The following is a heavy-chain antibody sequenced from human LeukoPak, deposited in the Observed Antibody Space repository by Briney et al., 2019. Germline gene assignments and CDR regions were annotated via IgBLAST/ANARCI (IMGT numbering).Heavy chain of an antibody. Sequence: SETLSLTCTVSGGSISSYYWSWIRQPAGKGLEWIGRIYTSGSTNYNPSLKSRVTMSVDTSKNQFSLKLSSVTAADTAVYYCARDKTFLAREYSSSSVAFDIWGQGTMVTVSS. D-gene: IGHD6-6*01. J-gene: IGHJ3*02. CDR3: ARDKTFLAREYSSSSVAFDI. CDR2: IYTSGST. V-gene: IGHV4-4*07. CDR1: GGSISSYY.